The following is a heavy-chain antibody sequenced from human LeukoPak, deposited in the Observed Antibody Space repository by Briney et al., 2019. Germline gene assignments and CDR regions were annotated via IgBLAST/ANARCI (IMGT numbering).Heavy chain of an antibody. V-gene: IGHV5-51*01. CDR2: IFPADSDT. CDR1: GYSITSNW. Sequence: GESLKISCKASGYSITSNWIGWVRQLPGKGLEWMGIIFPADSDTRYSPSFQGQVSISADKSISTAYLQWSSLKASDTAIYYCARQGPSDYWGQGTLVTVSS. J-gene: IGHJ4*02. CDR3: ARQGPSDY.